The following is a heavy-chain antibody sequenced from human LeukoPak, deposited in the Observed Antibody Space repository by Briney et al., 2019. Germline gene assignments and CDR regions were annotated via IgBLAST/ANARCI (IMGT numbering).Heavy chain of an antibody. J-gene: IGHJ6*02. CDR2: ISWNSGSI. CDR1: GFTFDDYA. CDR3: AKGFLESSYGMDV. D-gene: IGHD3-3*01. V-gene: IGHV3-9*01. Sequence: GGSLRLSCAASGFTFDDYAIHWVRQAPGKDLEWVSGISWNSGSIGYADSVKGRFTISRDNAKNSLYLQMNSLRAEDTALYYCAKGFLESSYGMDVWGQGTTVTVSS.